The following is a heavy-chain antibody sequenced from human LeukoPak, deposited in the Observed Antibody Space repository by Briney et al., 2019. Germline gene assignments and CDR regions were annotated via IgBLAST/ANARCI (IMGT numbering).Heavy chain of an antibody. CDR2: ISAQHGQT. CDR1: GYSENFYG. D-gene: IGHD3-10*01. J-gene: IGHJ4*02. CDR3: AREVRIGYYYGSGSPGDY. Sequence: ASVKVSCKTSGYSENFYGITWVRQVAGQGLEWMGWISAQHGQTEYAPNSQDRVTMTTDTSTSTAYMELRSLRSDDTAVYYCAREVRIGYYYGSGSPGDYWGQGTLVTVSS. V-gene: IGHV1-18*01.